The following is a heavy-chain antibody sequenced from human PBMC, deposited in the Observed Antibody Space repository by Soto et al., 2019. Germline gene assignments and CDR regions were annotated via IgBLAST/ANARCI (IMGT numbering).Heavy chain of an antibody. CDR1: GGTFSSYA. CDR2: IIPIFGTA. Sequence: QVQLVQSGAEVKKPGSSVKVSCKASGGTFSSYAISWVRQAPGQGLEWMGGIIPIFGTANYAQKFQGRVAXTXDXATSTAYMELSSLRSEDTAVYYCALREWEQPYGMDVWGQGTTVTGSS. D-gene: IGHD1-26*01. V-gene: IGHV1-69*05. J-gene: IGHJ6*02. CDR3: ALREWEQPYGMDV.